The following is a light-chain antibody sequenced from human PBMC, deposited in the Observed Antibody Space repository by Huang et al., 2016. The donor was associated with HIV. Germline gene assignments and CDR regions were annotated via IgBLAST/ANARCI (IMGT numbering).Light chain of an antibody. CDR3: MQALQTPNT. J-gene: IGKJ5*01. CDR1: QSLLHSNGYNY. Sequence: DIVMTQSPLSLPVTPGEPASISCRSSQSLLHSNGYNYLDWYLQKPGQSPQLLIYLGSNRASGGPERFRGSGSGTDFKLKISRVEAEDVGVYYCMQALQTPNTFGQGTRLEIK. CDR2: LGS. V-gene: IGKV2-28*01.